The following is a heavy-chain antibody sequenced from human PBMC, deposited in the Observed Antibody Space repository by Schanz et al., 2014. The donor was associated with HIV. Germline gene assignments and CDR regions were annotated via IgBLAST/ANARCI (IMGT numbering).Heavy chain of an antibody. J-gene: IGHJ6*02. Sequence: EVQLLESGGGLVQPGESLRLSCAVSGFRFSSHAMTWVRQAPGKGLEWVSGISISGETTYYADSVKGRFTISRDNSKNTLYLQMHSLRAEDTAVYYCTKEVPPDVWGHGTTVTVSS. D-gene: IGHD1-1*01. CDR1: GFRFSSHA. CDR3: TKEVPPDV. CDR2: ISISGETT. V-gene: IGHV3-23*01.